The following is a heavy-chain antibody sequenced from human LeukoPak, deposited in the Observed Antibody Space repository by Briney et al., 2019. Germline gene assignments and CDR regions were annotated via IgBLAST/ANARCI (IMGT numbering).Heavy chain of an antibody. CDR1: GYTFTSYA. Sequence: ASVKVSCKASGYTFTSYAMNWVRQAPGQGLEWMGWINTNTGNPTYAQGFTGRFVFSLDTSVSTAYLQISSLKAEDTAVYYCARDVYGGNSGAFDIWGQGTMVTVSS. V-gene: IGHV7-4-1*02. CDR3: ARDVYGGNSGAFDI. CDR2: INTNTGNP. J-gene: IGHJ3*02. D-gene: IGHD4-23*01.